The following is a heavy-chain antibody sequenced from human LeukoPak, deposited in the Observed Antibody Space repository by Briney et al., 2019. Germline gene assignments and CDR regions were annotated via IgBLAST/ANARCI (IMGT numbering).Heavy chain of an antibody. Sequence: GGSLRLSCAASGFTFSSYWMGWVRQAPGKGLEWVASIQRDGSEGYYVDSVKGRFTISRDNAENSLSLQMNSLRPEDTAVYYCARDGGLFGLLIAYYFDSWGQGTLVTVSS. CDR1: GFTFSSYW. CDR2: IQRDGSEG. CDR3: ARDGGLFGLLIAYYFDS. J-gene: IGHJ4*02. V-gene: IGHV3-7*01. D-gene: IGHD3/OR15-3a*01.